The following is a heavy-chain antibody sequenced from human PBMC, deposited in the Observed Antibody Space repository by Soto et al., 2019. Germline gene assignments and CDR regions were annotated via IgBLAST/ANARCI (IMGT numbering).Heavy chain of an antibody. CDR3: ARGYSYGDV. CDR1: GFSFSPCA. J-gene: IGHJ6*02. Sequence: GGSLRLSCVTSGFSFSPCAMSWVRQAPGKGLEWVSGISGSGSNTYYADSVKGRFTISRDNSKNTLYLQMNSLRAEDTAVYYCARGYSYGDVWGQGTTVTVSS. CDR2: ISGSGSNT. D-gene: IGHD5-18*01. V-gene: IGHV3-23*01.